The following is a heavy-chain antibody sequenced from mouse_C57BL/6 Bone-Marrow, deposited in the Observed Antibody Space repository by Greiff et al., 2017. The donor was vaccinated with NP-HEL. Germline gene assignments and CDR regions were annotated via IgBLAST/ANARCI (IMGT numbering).Heavy chain of an antibody. CDR3: ARPLYYDYDYYAMDY. Sequence: EVQLQQSGPELVKPGASVKISCKASGYSFTDYNMNWVKQSSGKSLEWIGVINPNYGTTSYNQKFKGKATLTVDQSSSTAYMQLNSLTSEDSAVYYCARPLYYDYDYYAMDYWGQGTSVTVSS. V-gene: IGHV1-39*01. J-gene: IGHJ4*01. D-gene: IGHD2-4*01. CDR1: GYSFTDYN. CDR2: INPNYGTT.